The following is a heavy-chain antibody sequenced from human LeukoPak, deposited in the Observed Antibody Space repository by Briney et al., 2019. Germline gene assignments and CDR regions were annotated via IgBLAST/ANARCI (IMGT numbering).Heavy chain of an antibody. V-gene: IGHV1-24*01. D-gene: IGHD1-26*01. CDR2: FDPEDGET. CDR3: AQLRIVVSPIWDYYYYGMDV. Sequence: ASVKVSCKVSGYTLTELSMHWVRQAPGKGLEWMGGFDPEDGETIYAQKFQGRVTMTEDTSTDTAYMELSSLRSEDTAVYYCAQLRIVVSPIWDYYYYGMDVWGQGTTVTVSS. CDR1: GYTLTELS. J-gene: IGHJ6*02.